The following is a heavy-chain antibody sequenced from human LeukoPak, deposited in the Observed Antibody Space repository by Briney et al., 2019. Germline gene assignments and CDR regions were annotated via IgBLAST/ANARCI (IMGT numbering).Heavy chain of an antibody. CDR3: AKDVY. CDR1: GFTFSSYG. J-gene: IGHJ4*02. V-gene: IGHV3-30*18. CDR2: ISYDGSNK. Sequence: GRSLRLSCAASGFTFSSYGMHWVRQAPGKGLEWVAVISYDGSNKYYADSVKGRFTISRDNSKNTLYLQMNSLRAEDTAVYYCAKDVYRGQGTLVTVSS.